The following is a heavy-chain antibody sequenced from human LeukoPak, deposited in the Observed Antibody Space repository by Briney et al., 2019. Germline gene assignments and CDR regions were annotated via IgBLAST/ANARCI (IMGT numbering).Heavy chain of an antibody. CDR2: IHSGGST. Sequence: PGGSLRLSCAASGFTVSSNYMSWVRQAPGKGLEWVSVIHSGGSTYYADSVKGRFTISRDNSKNTLYLQMNSLRAEDTAVYYCANPPKEAYGDYALDYWGQGTLVTVSS. J-gene: IGHJ4*02. D-gene: IGHD4-17*01. CDR3: ANPPKEAYGDYALDY. V-gene: IGHV3-53*05. CDR1: GFTVSSNY.